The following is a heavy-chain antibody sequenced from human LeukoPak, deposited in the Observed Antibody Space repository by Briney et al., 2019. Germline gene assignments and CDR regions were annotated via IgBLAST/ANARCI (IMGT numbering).Heavy chain of an antibody. J-gene: IGHJ6*03. V-gene: IGHV1-2*02. CDR1: GYTFTGYY. D-gene: IGHD2-2*01. CDR3: ARDTGCSSTSCLYYYMDV. CDR2: INPNSGGT. Sequence: ASVKVSCKASGYTFTGYYMHWVRQAPGQGLEWMGWINPNSGGTNYAQKFQGRVTMTRDTSISTAYMELSRLRSDDTSVYYCARDTGCSSTSCLYYYMDVWGKGTTVTVSS.